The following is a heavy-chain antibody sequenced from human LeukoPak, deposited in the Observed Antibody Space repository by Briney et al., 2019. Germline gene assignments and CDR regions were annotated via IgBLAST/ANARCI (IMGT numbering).Heavy chain of an antibody. V-gene: IGHV4-4*07. CDR1: GGSISSHY. D-gene: IGHD3-3*01. CDR3: AREYPITIFGVAVYYFDY. J-gene: IGHJ4*02. CDR2: IYTSGST. Sequence: SETLSLTSTVSGGSISSHYWSWIRQPAGKGLEWIGRIYTSGSTNYNPSLKSRVTMSVDTSKNQFSLKLSSVTAADTAVYYCAREYPITIFGVAVYYFDYWGQGTLVTVSS.